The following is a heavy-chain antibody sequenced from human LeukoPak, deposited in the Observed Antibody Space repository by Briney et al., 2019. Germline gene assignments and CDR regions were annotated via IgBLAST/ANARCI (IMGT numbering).Heavy chain of an antibody. CDR2: ISSSGSTI. CDR1: GFTFSDYY. V-gene: IGHV3-11*01. J-gene: IGHJ4*02. D-gene: IGHD5-18*01. CDR3: ARAPPRGYSYGYGLDY. Sequence: GGSLRLSCAASGFTFSDYYMSWLRQAPGKGLEWVSYISSSGSTIYYADSVKGRFTISRDNAKNSLYLQMNSLRAEDTAVYYCARAPPRGYSYGYGLDYWGQGTLVTVSS.